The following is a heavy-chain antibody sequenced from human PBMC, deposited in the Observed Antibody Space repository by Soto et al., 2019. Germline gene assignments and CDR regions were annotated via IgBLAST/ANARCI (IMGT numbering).Heavy chain of an antibody. D-gene: IGHD3-16*01. CDR2: IIPRFGTT. CDR3: AVVDMSENDAENYLYAMDV. V-gene: IGHV1-69*01. CDR1: GGTLRRYA. Sequence: QVQLVQSGAEVKKPGSSVKVSCKASGGTLRRYAISWVRQAPGRGLEWMGGIIPRFGTTSYAQTEKFHVRPTINAEGTMFTASMELSRLRSEDTAVYFCAVVDMSENDAENYLYAMDVWGQGTKVIVSS. J-gene: IGHJ6*02.